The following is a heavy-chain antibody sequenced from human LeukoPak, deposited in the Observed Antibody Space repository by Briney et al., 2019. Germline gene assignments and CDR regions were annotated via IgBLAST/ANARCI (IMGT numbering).Heavy chain of an antibody. D-gene: IGHD6-13*01. CDR2: ISYDGSNK. V-gene: IGHV3-30-3*01. CDR1: GFTFSSYA. J-gene: IGHJ3*02. Sequence: GGSLRLSCAASGFTFSSYAMHWVRQAPGKGLEWVAVISYDGSNKYYADSVKGRFTISRDNSKNTLYLQMNSLRAEDTAVYYCAREAAAAGPDAFDIWGQGTMVTVSS. CDR3: AREAAAAGPDAFDI.